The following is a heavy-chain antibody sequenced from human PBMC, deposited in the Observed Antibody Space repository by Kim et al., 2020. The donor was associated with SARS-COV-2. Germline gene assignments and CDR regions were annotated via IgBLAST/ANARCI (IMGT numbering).Heavy chain of an antibody. V-gene: IGHV1-2*06. J-gene: IGHJ4*02. Sequence: ASVKVSCKASGYTFTGYYMHWVRQAPGQGLEWMGRINPNSGGTNYAQKFQGRVTMTRDTSISTAYMELSRLRSDDTAVYYCARLSDLLLWFGESLGGFDYWGQGTLVTVSS. CDR3: ARLSDLLLWFGESLGGFDY. D-gene: IGHD3-10*01. CDR1: GYTFTGYY. CDR2: INPNSGGT.